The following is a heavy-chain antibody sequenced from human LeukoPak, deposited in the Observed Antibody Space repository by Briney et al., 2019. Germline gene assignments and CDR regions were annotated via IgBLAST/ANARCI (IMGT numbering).Heavy chain of an antibody. CDR2: VYHSGSI. CDR3: ARSALDTSGTYYNPQPFEY. J-gene: IGHJ4*02. D-gene: IGHD3-10*01. Sequence: SETLSLTCTVSGGSISTYFWSWIRQPPGKGLEWIGYVYHSGSINYNPSLKSRATILVDTSKNHFSLSMTSVTAADTAVYYCARSALDTSGTYYNPQPFEYWGQGTLVIVSS. CDR1: GGSISTYF. V-gene: IGHV4-59*01.